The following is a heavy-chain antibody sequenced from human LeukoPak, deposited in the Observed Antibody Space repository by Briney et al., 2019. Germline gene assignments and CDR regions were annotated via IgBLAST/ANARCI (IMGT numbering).Heavy chain of an antibody. CDR2: ISSSSGTI. CDR1: GFTFSSYS. Sequence: GGSLRLSCAGSGFTFSSYSMSWVRQAPGKGLEWLSYISSSSGTIYYADSVKGRFTISRDNSKNTLYLQMNSLRAEDTAVYCCAKYLTARGPPYALDVWGQGTTVTVSS. V-gene: IGHV3-48*04. J-gene: IGHJ6*02. CDR3: AKYLTARGPPYALDV. D-gene: IGHD1-14*01.